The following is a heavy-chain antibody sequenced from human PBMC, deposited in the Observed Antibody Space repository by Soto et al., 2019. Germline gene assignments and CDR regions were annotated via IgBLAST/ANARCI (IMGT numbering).Heavy chain of an antibody. CDR1: GYTFTSYY. Sequence: QVQLVQSGAEVKKPGASVKVSCKASGYTFTSYYMHWVRQAPGQGLEWMGIINPSGGSTRYAQKFQGRGTRTRDTSTSTVYMELSSLRAEDTAVYYCARGGVLRVLEWRNKAANCFDPWGQGTLVTVSS. J-gene: IGHJ5*02. CDR2: INPSGGST. D-gene: IGHD3-3*01. CDR3: ARGGVLRVLEWRNKAANCFDP. V-gene: IGHV1-46*01.